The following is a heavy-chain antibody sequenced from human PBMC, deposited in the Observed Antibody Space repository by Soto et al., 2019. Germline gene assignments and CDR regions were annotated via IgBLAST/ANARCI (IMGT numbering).Heavy chain of an antibody. Sequence: QVQLHESGPGLVKPSQTLSLTCNVSGGSVRSGDFYWGWIRQPPGKGLESIGYIYSTGSTYYNPSLKRRILISLDRPSNQFSLRLASSAAADTAIYYCARMTGGHYDYWGQGVLVTVSS. CDR1: GGSVRSGDFY. CDR2: IYSTGST. CDR3: ARMTGGHYDY. D-gene: IGHD2-8*02. V-gene: IGHV4-30-4*01. J-gene: IGHJ4*02.